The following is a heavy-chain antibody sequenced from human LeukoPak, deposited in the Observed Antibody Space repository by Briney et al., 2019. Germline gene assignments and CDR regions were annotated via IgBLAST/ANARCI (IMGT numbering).Heavy chain of an antibody. CDR1: GGTFSSYA. CDR3: ARAGLRTMIVVGSVGAFDI. CDR2: IIPIFGTA. V-gene: IGHV1-69*13. Sequence: SVKVSCKASGGTFSSYAISWVRQAPGQGLEWMGGIIPIFGTANYAQKFQGRVTITADESTSTAYMELSSLRSEDTAVYYCARAGLRTMIVVGSVGAFDIWGQGTMVTVSS. D-gene: IGHD3-22*01. J-gene: IGHJ3*02.